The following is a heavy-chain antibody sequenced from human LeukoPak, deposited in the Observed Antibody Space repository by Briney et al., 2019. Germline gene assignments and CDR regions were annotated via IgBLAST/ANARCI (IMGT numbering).Heavy chain of an antibody. D-gene: IGHD5-24*01. CDR2: IKYSGNT. V-gene: IGHV4-4*02. J-gene: IGHJ4*02. Sequence: SETLSLTCAVSGGSITSSNWWTWVRPSPGKGLEWIGEIKYSGNTNYSPFLKSRVTISLDKSKNQFSLRLISVTAADTAMYYCARERINGYNYLDYWGQGILVTVSS. CDR3: ARERINGYNYLDY. CDR1: GGSITSSNW.